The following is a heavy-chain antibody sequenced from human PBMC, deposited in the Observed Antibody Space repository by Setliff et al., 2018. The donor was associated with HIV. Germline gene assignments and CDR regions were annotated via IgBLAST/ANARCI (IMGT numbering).Heavy chain of an antibody. D-gene: IGHD3-10*01. Sequence: GESLKISCKGSGYNFRKYWIAWARQMPGKGLEWMGIIYPGDSDTRYSPSFQGQVTITADKSISTAYVQWSSLKASDTAMYYCAGRSYYGSGDAFDIWGQGTMVTVSS. V-gene: IGHV5-51*01. J-gene: IGHJ3*02. CDR2: IYPGDSDT. CDR1: GYNFRKYW. CDR3: AGRSYYGSGDAFDI.